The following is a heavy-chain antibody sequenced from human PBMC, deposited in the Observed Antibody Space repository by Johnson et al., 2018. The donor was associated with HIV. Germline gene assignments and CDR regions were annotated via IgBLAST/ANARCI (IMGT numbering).Heavy chain of an antibody. J-gene: IGHJ3*02. CDR3: AKDLSSSLGPGAFDI. D-gene: IGHD6-13*01. CDR2: IRYDGSNK. CDR1: GFTFSSYG. V-gene: IGHV3-30*02. Sequence: QEQLVESGGGVVQPGGSLRLSCAASGFTFSSYGMHWVRQAPGKGLEWVAFIRYDGSNKYYADSVKGRFTISRDNSKNTLYLQMNSLRAEDTAVYYCAKDLSSSLGPGAFDIWGQGTMFTVSS.